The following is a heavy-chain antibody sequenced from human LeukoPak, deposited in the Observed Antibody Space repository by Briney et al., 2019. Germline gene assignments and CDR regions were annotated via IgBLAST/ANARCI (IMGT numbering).Heavy chain of an antibody. CDR2: INHSGST. Sequence: PSETLSLTCAVYGGSFSGYYWSWIRRPPGKGLEWIGEINHSGSTNYNPSLKSRVTISVDTSKNQFSLKLSSVTAADTAVYYCARGLAARWFDYWGQGTLVTVSS. D-gene: IGHD5-18*01. CDR3: ARGLAARWFDY. J-gene: IGHJ4*02. V-gene: IGHV4-34*01. CDR1: GGSFSGYY.